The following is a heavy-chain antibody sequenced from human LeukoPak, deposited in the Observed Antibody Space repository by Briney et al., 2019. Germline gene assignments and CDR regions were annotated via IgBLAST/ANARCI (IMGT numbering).Heavy chain of an antibody. Sequence: SVKVSCKASGYTFTGYYIHWVRQAPGQGLEWMGGIIPIFGTANYAQKFQGRVTITADKSTSTAYMELSSLRSEDTAVYYCARIHMTNTAMVKDYWGQGTLVTVSS. CDR2: IIPIFGTA. D-gene: IGHD5-18*01. CDR3: ARIHMTNTAMVKDY. CDR1: GYTFTGYY. V-gene: IGHV1-69*06. J-gene: IGHJ4*02.